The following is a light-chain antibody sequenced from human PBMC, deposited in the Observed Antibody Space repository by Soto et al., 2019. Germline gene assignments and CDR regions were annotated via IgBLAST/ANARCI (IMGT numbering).Light chain of an antibody. CDR3: QQCDNWPRT. J-gene: IGKJ1*01. CDR2: GAS. V-gene: IGKV3-15*01. Sequence: EIVMTQSPDTLSVSAGERATLSCRASQSVGNNLAWYQQKFGQAPRLLIHGASTRATGIPARFSGSGSGTEFTLTISSLQSEDFAIYYCQQCDNWPRTFGQGTKVEIK. CDR1: QSVGNN.